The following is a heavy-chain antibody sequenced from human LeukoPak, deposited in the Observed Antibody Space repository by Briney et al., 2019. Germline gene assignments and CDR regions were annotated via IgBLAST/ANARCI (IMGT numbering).Heavy chain of an antibody. D-gene: IGHD3-9*01. CDR1: GGTFSSYA. CDR2: IIPIFGTA. Sequence: SVKVSCKASGGTFSSYAISWVRQAPGQGLEWMGRIIPIFGTANYAQKFQGRVTITTDESTSTAYMELSSLRSVDTAVYYCAKGDYDILTGYFDYWGQGTLVTVSS. CDR3: AKGDYDILTGYFDY. V-gene: IGHV1-69*05. J-gene: IGHJ4*02.